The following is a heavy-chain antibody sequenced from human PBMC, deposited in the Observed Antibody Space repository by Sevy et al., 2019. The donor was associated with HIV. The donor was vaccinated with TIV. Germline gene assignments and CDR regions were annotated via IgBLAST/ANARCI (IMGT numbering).Heavy chain of an antibody. V-gene: IGHV3-53*01. CDR3: ARMHDYYYYMDV. J-gene: IGHJ6*03. CDR2: IYSGGST. CDR1: GFTVSSNY. D-gene: IGHD5-12*01. Sequence: GGSLRLSCAASGFTVSSNYMNWVRQAPGKGLEWVSVIYSGGSTYYADSVKGRFTISRDDSKNTLHLQMNSLRAEDTAVYYCARMHDYYYYMDVWGKGPRSPSP.